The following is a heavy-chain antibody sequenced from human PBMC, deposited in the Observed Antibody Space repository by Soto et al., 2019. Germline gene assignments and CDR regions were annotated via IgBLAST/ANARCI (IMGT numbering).Heavy chain of an antibody. D-gene: IGHD2-15*01. Sequence: QVQLVQSGAEVKKPGSSVKVSCKASGGTFSSYAISWVRQAPGQGLEWMGGIIPIFGTANYAQKFQGRVTITADESTSTAYMELSSLRSEDTAVYYCARGYCSGGSCYKIIDAFDIWGKGTMVTVSS. V-gene: IGHV1-69*01. CDR1: GGTFSSYA. CDR2: IIPIFGTA. J-gene: IGHJ3*02. CDR3: ARGYCSGGSCYKIIDAFDI.